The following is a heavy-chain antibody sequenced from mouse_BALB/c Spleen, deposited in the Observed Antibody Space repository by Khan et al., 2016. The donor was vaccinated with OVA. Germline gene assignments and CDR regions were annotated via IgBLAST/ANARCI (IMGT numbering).Heavy chain of an antibody. V-gene: IGHV1S136*01. CDR3: ARGNWQSYYFDH. D-gene: IGHD4-1*01. Sequence: VQLKESGPELVKPGASVKMSCKASGYIFTNYVLHWMKQKPGQGLEWIGYINPYNGGTKYNEKFKGKATLASDKSSITAYMELSSLTSEDSAVYYCARGNWQSYYFDHWGQGTTLTLSS. CDR1: GYIFTNYV. CDR2: INPYNGGT. J-gene: IGHJ2*01.